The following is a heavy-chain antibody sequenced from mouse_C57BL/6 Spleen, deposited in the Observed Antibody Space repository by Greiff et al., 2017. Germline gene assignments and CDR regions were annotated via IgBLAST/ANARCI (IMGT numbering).Heavy chain of an antibody. CDR3: ARSYYYGSSYKGFDY. D-gene: IGHD1-1*01. Sequence: VQLQQPGAELVKPGASVKLSCKASGYTFTSYWMQWVKQRPGQGLEWIREIDPSDSYTNYNQKFKGKATLTVDTSSSTAYMQLSSLTSEDSAVYYCARSYYYGSSYKGFDYWGQGTTLTVSS. CDR1: GYTFTSYW. CDR2: IDPSDSYT. V-gene: IGHV1-50*01. J-gene: IGHJ2*01.